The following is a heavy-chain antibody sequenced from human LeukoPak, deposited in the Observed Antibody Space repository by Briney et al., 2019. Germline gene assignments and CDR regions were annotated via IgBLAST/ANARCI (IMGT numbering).Heavy chain of an antibody. Sequence: GGSLRLSCAASAFTFSSYAMSWVRQAPGKGLAWVSTIRGSGDSTDYADSVKGRFTISRDHSKNTLSLQMSSLRPEDPAGYYCARVGLGAAAGTFDYWGQGTLVTVSS. D-gene: IGHD6-13*01. J-gene: IGHJ4*02. CDR1: AFTFSSYA. CDR3: ARVGLGAAAGTFDY. V-gene: IGHV3-23*01. CDR2: IRGSGDST.